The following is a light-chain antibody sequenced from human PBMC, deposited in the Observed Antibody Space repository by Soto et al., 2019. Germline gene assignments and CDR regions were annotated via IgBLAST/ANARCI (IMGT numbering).Light chain of an antibody. CDR2: GAS. J-gene: IGKJ5*01. CDR3: QQYNNWPPIT. CDR1: ESVSSN. V-gene: IGKV3D-15*01. Sequence: EIVMTQSPATLSLSPRERATLSCRARESVSSNLAWYQQQPGQAPRLLIYGASTRATGSPARLSGSGSGTEFTLPISRLQYEDFAVYYYQQYNNWPPITFGQGTRLENK.